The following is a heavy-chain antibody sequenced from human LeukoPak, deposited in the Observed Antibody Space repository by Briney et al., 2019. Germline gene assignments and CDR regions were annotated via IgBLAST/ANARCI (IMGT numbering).Heavy chain of an antibody. Sequence: SETLSLTCAVSGYSISGGYYWGWIRQPPGKGLEWIGSIYHSGSTYYNPSLKSRVTISVDTSKNQFSLKLSSVTAADTAVYYCARGDYYDNSGYLYYWGQGTLVTVSS. CDR2: IYHSGST. CDR3: ARGDYYDNSGYLYY. V-gene: IGHV4-38-2*01. J-gene: IGHJ4*02. D-gene: IGHD3-22*01. CDR1: GYSISGGYY.